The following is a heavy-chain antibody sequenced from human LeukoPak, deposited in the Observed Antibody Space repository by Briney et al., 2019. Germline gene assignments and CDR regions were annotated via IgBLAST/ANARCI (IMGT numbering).Heavy chain of an antibody. CDR1: GGTFSSYA. CDR3: AAALGPYYYYYMDV. J-gene: IGHJ6*03. V-gene: IGHV1-69*05. CDR2: IIPIFGTA. Sequence: SVKVSCKASGGTFSSYAMSWVRQAPGQGLEWMGGIIPIFGTANYAQKFQGRVTITTDESTSTAYMELSSLRSEDTAVYYCAAALGPYYYYYMDVWGKGTTVTVSS. D-gene: IGHD1-26*01.